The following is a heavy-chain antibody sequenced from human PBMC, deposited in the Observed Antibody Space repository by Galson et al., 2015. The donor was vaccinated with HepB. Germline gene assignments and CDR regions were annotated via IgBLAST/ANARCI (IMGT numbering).Heavy chain of an antibody. CDR1: GSTLGNAW. Sequence: SLRLSCAAGGSTLGNAWLNRGRPGAGQGVEWVGGNKRAIDGGTRDCGEPVKGRVIISRDEAKNTLYLQMNSLKTEDTAVYFCITRQSLAVTGMIPYWGQGTLVTVSS. CDR3: ITRQSLAVTGMIPY. V-gene: IGHV3-15*01. D-gene: IGHD6-19*01. CDR2: NKRAIDGGTR. J-gene: IGHJ4*02.